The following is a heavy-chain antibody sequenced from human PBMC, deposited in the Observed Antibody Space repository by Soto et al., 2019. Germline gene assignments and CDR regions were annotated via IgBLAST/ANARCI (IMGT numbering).Heavy chain of an antibody. CDR1: GGSISSYY. Sequence: SETLSLTCTVSGGSISSYYWSWIQQPPGKGLEWIGYVYYSGSTNYNPSLKSRVTISVDMSKNQFSLKLSSVTAADTAEYFCARSYYYDSSAFYHLDSWGQGALVTVSS. D-gene: IGHD3-22*01. V-gene: IGHV4-59*01. J-gene: IGHJ4*02. CDR2: VYYSGST. CDR3: ARSYYYDSSAFYHLDS.